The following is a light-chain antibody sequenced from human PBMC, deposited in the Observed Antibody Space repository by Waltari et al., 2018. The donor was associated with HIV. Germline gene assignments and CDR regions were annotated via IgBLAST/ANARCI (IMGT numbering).Light chain of an antibody. Sequence: SFDLTQPPSVSVSPGQTATITCSGEKLGDTYTSWYQQKPGHSPVMVIFQDTRRPSGIPERFSGSYSGDTATLTISGTQTLGEADYYCQAWDTNTAQVVFGGGTKLTVL. J-gene: IGLJ2*01. CDR1: KLGDTY. CDR2: QDT. CDR3: QAWDTNTAQVV. V-gene: IGLV3-1*01.